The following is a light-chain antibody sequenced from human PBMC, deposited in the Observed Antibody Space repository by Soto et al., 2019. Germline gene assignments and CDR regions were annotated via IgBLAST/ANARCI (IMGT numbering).Light chain of an antibody. CDR2: DVS. CDR3: TSYTSDSTYV. CDR1: STDVGRYNY. Sequence: QSVLTQPASVSGSPGQSITISCTGTSTDVGRYNYVSWYQQHPGKAPKLMVYDVSNRPSWVSNRFSGSKSGITASLTISGLHAEDEAEYYCTSYTSDSTYVFGTGTKVTLL. J-gene: IGLJ1*01. V-gene: IGLV2-14*01.